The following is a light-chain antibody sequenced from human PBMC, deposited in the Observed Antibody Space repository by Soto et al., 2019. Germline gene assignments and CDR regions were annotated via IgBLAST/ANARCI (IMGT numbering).Light chain of an antibody. J-gene: IGKJ4*01. Sequence: DIQMTQSPSSLYATVGDKVTITCRASQSISSYLNWYQQKPGKAPKLLIYAASSLQSGVPSRFSGSGSGTDFTLTISSLQPEDFATYYCQQSYSTLTFGGGTKVDIK. CDR1: QSISSY. CDR2: AAS. CDR3: QQSYSTLT. V-gene: IGKV1-39*01.